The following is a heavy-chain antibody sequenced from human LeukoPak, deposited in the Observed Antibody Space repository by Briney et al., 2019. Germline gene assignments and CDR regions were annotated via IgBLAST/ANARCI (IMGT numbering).Heavy chain of an antibody. D-gene: IGHD6-19*01. V-gene: IGHV3-66*01. Sequence: GGSLRLSCVASGFTVSSNYMSWVRQAPGKGLEWVSVVYSGGITYYADSVKGRFTISRDNSKNTVYLQMNSLRAEDTAVYYCAREVLYSSGWHDAFDIWGQGTMVTVSS. CDR2: VYSGGIT. CDR1: GFTVSSNY. CDR3: AREVLYSSGWHDAFDI. J-gene: IGHJ3*02.